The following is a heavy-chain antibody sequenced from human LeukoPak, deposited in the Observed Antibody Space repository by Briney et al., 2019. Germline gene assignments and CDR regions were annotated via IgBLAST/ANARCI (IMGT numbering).Heavy chain of an antibody. CDR3: ARYGENKGYFDY. CDR1: GYSFTSYL. V-gene: IGHV5-51*01. CDR2: IYPGDSDT. J-gene: IGHJ4*02. Sequence: GEALKISCKGSGYSFTSYLIGWVRQMPGKGLEGMGIIYPGDSDTRYSPSFQGQVTISADKSISTAYLQWSSLKASDTAMYYYARYGENKGYFDYWGQGTLVTVSS. D-gene: IGHD2/OR15-2a*01.